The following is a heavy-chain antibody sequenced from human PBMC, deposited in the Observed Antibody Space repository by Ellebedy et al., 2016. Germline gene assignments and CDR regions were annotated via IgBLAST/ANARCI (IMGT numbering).Heavy chain of an antibody. J-gene: IGHJ3*02. D-gene: IGHD1-1*01. V-gene: IGHV3-15*07. Sequence: GGSLRLSCAASGFDFGNAWMNWVRQAPGKGLEWVGRIRSKAAGGTSEYAAPVKGRFILSRDDSRNTVYLQMNSLKTEDTALYFCASDSPPSTIINAFDMWGQGAMVTVSS. CDR1: GFDFGNAW. CDR3: ASDSPPSTIINAFDM. CDR2: IRSKAAGGTS.